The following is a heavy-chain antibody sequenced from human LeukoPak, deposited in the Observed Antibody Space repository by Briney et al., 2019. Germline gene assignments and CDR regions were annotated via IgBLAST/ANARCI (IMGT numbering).Heavy chain of an antibody. Sequence: SETLSLTCTVSGYSISSGYYWGWIRPPPGKGLEWIGSIYHSGSTYYNPSLKSRVTISVDTSKNQFSLKLSSVTAADTAVYYCARESPPPDIVVVVAASGDFDYWGQGTLVTVSS. CDR2: IYHSGST. CDR1: GYSISSGYY. V-gene: IGHV4-38-2*02. D-gene: IGHD2-15*01. CDR3: ARESPPPDIVVVVAASGDFDY. J-gene: IGHJ4*02.